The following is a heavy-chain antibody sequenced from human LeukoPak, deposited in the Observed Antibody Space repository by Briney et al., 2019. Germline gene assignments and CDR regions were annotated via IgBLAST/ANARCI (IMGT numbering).Heavy chain of an antibody. CDR1: GFTFSSYW. CDR2: IKRGGSKE. D-gene: IGHD6-19*01. V-gene: IGHV3-7*01. J-gene: IGHJ3*01. Sequence: GGPLRLSCAASGFTFSSYWMTWVRQAPGKGLEWVANIKRGGSKENYVDSVKGRFTISRDNAENSLFLQMNSLRAEDTAVYYCARDSPPYTSDCYYDAFDVWGPGTMVTVSS. CDR3: ARDSPPYTSDCYYDAFDV.